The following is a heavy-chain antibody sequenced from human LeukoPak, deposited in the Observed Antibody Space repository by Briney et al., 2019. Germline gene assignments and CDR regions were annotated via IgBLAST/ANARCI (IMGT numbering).Heavy chain of an antibody. Sequence: PSETLSLTCTVSGGSISSYYWSWVRQPPGKGLEWIGYIHYSGSTNYNPSLKSRVTISVDTSKNQFFLKLSSVTAADTAVYYCARLATAGNDYFDYWGQGTLVTVSS. D-gene: IGHD6-13*01. J-gene: IGHJ4*02. CDR2: IHYSGST. V-gene: IGHV4-59*08. CDR1: GGSISSYY. CDR3: ARLATAGNDYFDY.